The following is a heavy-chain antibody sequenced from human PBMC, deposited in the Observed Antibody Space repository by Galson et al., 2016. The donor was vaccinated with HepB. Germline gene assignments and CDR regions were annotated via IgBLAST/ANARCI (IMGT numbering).Heavy chain of an antibody. Sequence: SLRLSCAASGFIFSSYSMNWVRQAPGKGLEWVSYIRSSSSTIYYADSVKGRFTISRDNAKNSLYLQMNSLRDEDTAVYYCARDRVSGDFWSGYYTGIGMDVWGQGTTVTVSS. CDR2: IRSSSSTI. D-gene: IGHD3-3*01. CDR3: ARDRVSGDFWSGYYTGIGMDV. J-gene: IGHJ6*02. V-gene: IGHV3-48*02. CDR1: GFIFSSYS.